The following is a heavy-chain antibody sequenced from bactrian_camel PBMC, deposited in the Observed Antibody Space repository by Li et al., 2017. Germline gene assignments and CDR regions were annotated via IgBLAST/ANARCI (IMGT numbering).Heavy chain of an antibody. Sequence: VQLVESGGGSVQPGGSLTLSCAASGFTYDNFAMSWVRQAPGKGLEWVSTINTSGGRTYYADSVKGRFTISRDNAKNTVYLQMNSLKPEDTARYYCATGGAWLIRWGRGTQVTVS. CDR2: INTSGGRT. J-gene: IGHJ4*01. V-gene: IGHV3S36*01. CDR1: GFTYDNFA. D-gene: IGHD1*01. CDR3: ATGGAWLIR.